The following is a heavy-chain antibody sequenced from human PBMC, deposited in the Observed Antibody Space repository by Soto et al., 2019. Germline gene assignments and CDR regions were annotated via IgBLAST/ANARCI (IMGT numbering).Heavy chain of an antibody. CDR3: ARDGGPGGVISELGY. V-gene: IGHV4-4*02. Sequence: SETLSLTCAVSGGSISSSNWWSWVRQPPGKGLEWIGEIYHSGSTNYNPSLKSRVTISVDTSKNQFSLKLSSVTAADTAVYYCARDGGPGGVISELGYWGQGTLVTVSS. D-gene: IGHD3-16*02. CDR1: GGSISSSNW. CDR2: IYHSGST. J-gene: IGHJ4*02.